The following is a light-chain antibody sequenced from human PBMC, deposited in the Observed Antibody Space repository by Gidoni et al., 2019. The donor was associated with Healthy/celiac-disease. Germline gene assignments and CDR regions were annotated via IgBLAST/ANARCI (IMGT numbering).Light chain of an antibody. CDR3: QQYDNLPIT. J-gene: IGKJ5*01. Sequence: DIQMTQSPSSLSASVGDRVTITCQASQDIRNYLNWYQQKPGKAPKLLIYDASNLETGVPSRFSGSGSGTYFTFTISSLQPEVIATYYCQQYDNLPITFGQGTRLEIK. CDR2: DAS. V-gene: IGKV1-33*01. CDR1: QDIRNY.